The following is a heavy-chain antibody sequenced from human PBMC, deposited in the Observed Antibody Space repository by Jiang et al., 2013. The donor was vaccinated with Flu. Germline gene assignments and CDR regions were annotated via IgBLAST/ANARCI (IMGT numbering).Heavy chain of an antibody. Sequence: GPGLVKPSETLSLTCAVSGGSISSYYWSWIRQPAGKGLEWIGRIYTSGSTNYNPSLKSRVTMSVDTSKNQFSLKLSSVTAADTAVYYCARDTPFGSLTYYFDYWGQGTLVTVSS. CDR1: GGSISSYY. D-gene: IGHD3-10*01. CDR2: IYTSGST. V-gene: IGHV4-4*07. CDR3: ARDTPFGSLTYYFDY. J-gene: IGHJ4*02.